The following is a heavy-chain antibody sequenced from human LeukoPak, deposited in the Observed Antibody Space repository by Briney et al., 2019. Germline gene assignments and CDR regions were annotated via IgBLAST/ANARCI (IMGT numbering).Heavy chain of an antibody. CDR1: GGSIGSYY. V-gene: IGHV4-59*08. J-gene: IGHJ5*02. D-gene: IGHD6-19*01. Sequence: SETLSLTCTVSGGSIGSYYWSWIRQPPGKGLEWIGYIYYSGSTNYNPSLKSRVTISVDTSKNQFSLKLSSVTAADTAVYYCARHSSATRGWFDPWGRGTLVTVSS. CDR2: IYYSGST. CDR3: ARHSSATRGWFDP.